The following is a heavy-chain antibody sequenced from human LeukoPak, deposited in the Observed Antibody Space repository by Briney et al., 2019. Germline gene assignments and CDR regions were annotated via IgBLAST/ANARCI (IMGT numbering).Heavy chain of an antibody. D-gene: IGHD3-22*01. V-gene: IGHV4-39*07. CDR3: ARDLSSGYYFFDY. J-gene: IGHJ4*02. CDR2: IYYSGST. CDR1: GGSISTSSYY. Sequence: SETLSLTCTVSGGSISTSSYYWGWIRQPPGKGLEWIGNIYYSGSTYYNPSLKSRVTISVDTSKNQFSLKLSSVTAADTAVYYCARDLSSGYYFFDYWGQGTLVTVSS.